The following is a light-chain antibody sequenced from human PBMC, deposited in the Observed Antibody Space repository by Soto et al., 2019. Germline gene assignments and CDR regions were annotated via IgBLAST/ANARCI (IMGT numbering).Light chain of an antibody. V-gene: IGKV3-20*01. Sequence: EIVLTQSPGTLSLSPGERATLSCRASESVSSSYLAWYQQKPGQAPRVLIYGASSRATGIPDRFSGSGSGTDFTLTISRVEPEDFAVYYCQQYGRTTLTFGGGTKVDIK. CDR2: GAS. CDR3: QQYGRTTLT. CDR1: ESVSSSY. J-gene: IGKJ4*01.